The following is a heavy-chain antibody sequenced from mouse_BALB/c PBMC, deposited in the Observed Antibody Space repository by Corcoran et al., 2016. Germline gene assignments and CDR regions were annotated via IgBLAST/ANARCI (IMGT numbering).Heavy chain of an antibody. CDR1: GYTFTTAG. CDR3: ASRGDGSFDY. CDR2: INTHYGVP. V-gene: IGHV9-4*02. J-gene: IGHJ2*01. D-gene: IGHD2-3*01. Sequence: QIQLVQSGPELKKPGETVRISCKASGYTFTTAGMKWVQKMPGKGLKWIGWINTHYGVPKYAEDFKGRFAFSLETSTSTAYLQISNLKKEDTATYFCASRGDGSFDYWGQGTTLTVSS.